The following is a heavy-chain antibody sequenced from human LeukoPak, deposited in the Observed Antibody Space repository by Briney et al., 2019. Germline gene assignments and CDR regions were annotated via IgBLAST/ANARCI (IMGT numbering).Heavy chain of an antibody. CDR1: GFTFSNYS. Sequence: GGSLRLSCAASGFTFSNYSMNWVRQAPGKGLEWVAAINGTGSTTYHADSVKGRFTISRDNSKNTLYLQMNSLRSEDTATYYCCDGMDVWGQGTTVAVSS. CDR3: CDGMDV. J-gene: IGHJ6*02. CDR2: INGTGSTT. V-gene: IGHV3-23*01.